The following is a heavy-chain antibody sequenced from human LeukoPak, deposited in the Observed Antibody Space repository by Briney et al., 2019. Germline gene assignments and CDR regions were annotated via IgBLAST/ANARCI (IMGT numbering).Heavy chain of an antibody. Sequence: ASVKVSCKASGYSFTTYDINWVRQAPVQGLEWMGWMNPNSGKTNFAQKFQGRVTMTRTTSISTAYMEVSSLRSEDTAVCYCARGLSPSDYWGQGTLVTVSS. CDR1: GYSFTTYD. CDR2: MNPNSGKT. V-gene: IGHV1-8*01. J-gene: IGHJ4*02. CDR3: ARGLSPSDY.